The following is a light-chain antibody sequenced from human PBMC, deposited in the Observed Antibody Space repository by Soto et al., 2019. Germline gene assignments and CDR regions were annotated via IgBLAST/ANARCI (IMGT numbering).Light chain of an antibody. Sequence: DIVMTQSPDSLAVSLGERATINCKSSQSILDSSNNKKYLAWYQQKPGQPPKLLFYWASTRESGVPDRFSGSGSGTDFTLTITSLQAEDVAVYYCQHYFTPPLTFGGGIKVE. J-gene: IGKJ4*01. V-gene: IGKV4-1*01. CDR1: QSILDSSNNKKY. CDR2: WAS. CDR3: QHYFTPPLT.